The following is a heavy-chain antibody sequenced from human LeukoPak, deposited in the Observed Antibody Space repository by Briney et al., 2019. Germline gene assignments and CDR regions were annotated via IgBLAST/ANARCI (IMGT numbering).Heavy chain of an antibody. CDR3: ANGDSSGYYYFNWFDP. Sequence: EASLRLSCAASGFTFSSYAMSWVRQAPGKGLEWVSAISGSGGSTYYADSVKGRFTISRDNSKNTLYLQMNSLRAEDTAVYYCANGDSSGYYYFNWFDPWGQGTLVTVSS. J-gene: IGHJ5*02. D-gene: IGHD3-22*01. CDR1: GFTFSSYA. CDR2: ISGSGGST. V-gene: IGHV3-23*01.